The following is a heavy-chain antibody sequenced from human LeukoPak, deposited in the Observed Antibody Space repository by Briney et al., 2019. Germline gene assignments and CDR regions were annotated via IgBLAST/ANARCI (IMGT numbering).Heavy chain of an antibody. Sequence: GRSLRLSCAASGFTFSSYAMHWVRQAPGKGLEWVAVISYDGSNKYYADSVKSRFTISRDNSKNTLYLQMNSLRAEDTAVYYCARDQWDDSSGYYGYWGQGTLVTVSS. J-gene: IGHJ4*02. CDR2: ISYDGSNK. V-gene: IGHV3-30*04. D-gene: IGHD3-22*01. CDR1: GFTFSSYA. CDR3: ARDQWDDSSGYYGY.